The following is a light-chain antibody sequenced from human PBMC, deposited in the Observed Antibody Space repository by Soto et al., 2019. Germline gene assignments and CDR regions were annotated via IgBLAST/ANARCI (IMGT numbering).Light chain of an antibody. CDR3: SSYASGSTGV. Sequence: QSALTQPASVSGSPGQSITISCTGTSSDVGGYNYVCWYQQHPAKAPKLMINDVSNRPSGVSNRFSGSKSGNTASLTISGRQAEDEADYYCSSYASGSTGVFGGGTKLTVL. CDR1: SSDVGGYNY. J-gene: IGLJ2*01. CDR2: DVS. V-gene: IGLV2-14*01.